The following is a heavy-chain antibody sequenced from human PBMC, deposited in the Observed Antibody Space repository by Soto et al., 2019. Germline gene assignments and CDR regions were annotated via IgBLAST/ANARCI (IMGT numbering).Heavy chain of an antibody. V-gene: IGHV3-21*01. CDR1: GFTSSSYS. D-gene: IGHD6-6*01. Sequence: EVQLVESGGGLVKPGGSLRLSCAASGFTSSSYSMNWVRQAPGKGLEWVSSISSSSSYIYYADSVKGRFTISRDNAKNSLYLQMNSLRAEDTAVYYCARDGIIAARPDGWFDPWGQGTLVTVSS. J-gene: IGHJ5*02. CDR2: ISSSSSYI. CDR3: ARDGIIAARPDGWFDP.